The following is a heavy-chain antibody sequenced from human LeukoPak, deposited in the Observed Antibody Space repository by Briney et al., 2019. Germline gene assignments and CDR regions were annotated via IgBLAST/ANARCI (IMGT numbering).Heavy chain of an antibody. J-gene: IGHJ4*02. CDR1: GYTFTSYY. CDR2: ISPSGGST. V-gene: IGHV1-46*01. Sequence: GASVKVSCKASGYTFTSYYMHWVRQAPGQGLEWMGIISPSGGSTSYAQKFQGRVTMTRDTSTSTVYMELSSLRSEDTAVYYCAKAGRLDYYDSSGYFYFDYWGLGTLVTVSS. D-gene: IGHD3-22*01. CDR3: AKAGRLDYYDSSGYFYFDY.